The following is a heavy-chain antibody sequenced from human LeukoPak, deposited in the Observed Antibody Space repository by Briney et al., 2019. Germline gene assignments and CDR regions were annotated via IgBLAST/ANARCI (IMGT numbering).Heavy chain of an antibody. Sequence: PSETLSLTCAVYGGSFSGYYWSWIRQPPGKGLEWIGETNHSGSTNYNPSLKSRVTISVDTSKNQFSLKLSSVTAADTAVYYCARERVAAAGGAFDIWGQGTMVTVSS. CDR2: TNHSGST. V-gene: IGHV4-34*01. J-gene: IGHJ3*02. CDR1: GGSFSGYY. CDR3: ARERVAAAGGAFDI. D-gene: IGHD6-13*01.